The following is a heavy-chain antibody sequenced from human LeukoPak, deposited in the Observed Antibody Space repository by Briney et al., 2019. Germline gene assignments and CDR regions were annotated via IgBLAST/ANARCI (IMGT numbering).Heavy chain of an antibody. CDR1: GFTFSNYG. Sequence: PGGSLRLSCAASGFTFSNYGMHWVRQAPGKGLEWVAFIRYDGSNKYCADSVKGRFTVSRDNTKNTLYLQMNSLRAEDTAACYCAKEKNDYSDYSYMDVWGKGTTVTVSS. V-gene: IGHV3-30*02. J-gene: IGHJ6*03. CDR3: AKEKNDYSDYSYMDV. CDR2: IRYDGSNK. D-gene: IGHD4-11*01.